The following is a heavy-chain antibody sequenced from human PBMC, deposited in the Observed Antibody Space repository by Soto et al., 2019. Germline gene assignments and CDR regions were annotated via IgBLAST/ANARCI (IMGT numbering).Heavy chain of an antibody. V-gene: IGHV1-69*13. CDR2: IIPIFGTA. CDR3: ARPKGGTISNYYYYGMDV. CDR1: SGTFSSYA. Sequence: SVKVACKAASGTFSSYAISWVRQAPGQGLEWMGGIIPIFGTANYAQKFQGRVTITADESTSTAYMELSSLRSEDTAVYYCARPKGGTISNYYYYGMDVWGQGPTVTVSS. D-gene: IGHD1-7*01. J-gene: IGHJ6*02.